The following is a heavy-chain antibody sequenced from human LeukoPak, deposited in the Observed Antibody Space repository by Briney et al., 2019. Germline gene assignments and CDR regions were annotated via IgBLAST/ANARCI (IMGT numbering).Heavy chain of an antibody. CDR2: ISGSGADT. CDR3: AKDTTTHTVTTHYFDY. V-gene: IGHV3-23*01. CDR1: GFTLSSYW. Sequence: GGSLRLSCAASGFTLSSYWMHWVRQAPGKGLEWVSAISGSGADTYYADSVKGRFTISRDNSKNTLFLQMNSLRAEDSAVYYCAKDTTTHTVTTHYFDYWGQGSLVTVSS. D-gene: IGHD4-17*01. J-gene: IGHJ4*02.